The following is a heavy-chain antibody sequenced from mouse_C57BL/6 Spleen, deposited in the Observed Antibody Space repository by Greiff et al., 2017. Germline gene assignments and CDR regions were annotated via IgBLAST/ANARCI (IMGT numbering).Heavy chain of an antibody. CDR2: IYPGDGDT. CDR3: ARGNYYGSSHCDV. D-gene: IGHD1-1*01. Sequence: VQLQQSGAELVKPGASVKISCKASGYAFSSYWMNWVKQRPGKGLEWIGQIYPGDGDTNYNGKFKGKATLTADKSSSTAYMQLSSLTSEDSAVYFCARGNYYGSSHCDVWGTGTTVTVSS. CDR1: GYAFSSYW. J-gene: IGHJ1*03. V-gene: IGHV1-80*01.